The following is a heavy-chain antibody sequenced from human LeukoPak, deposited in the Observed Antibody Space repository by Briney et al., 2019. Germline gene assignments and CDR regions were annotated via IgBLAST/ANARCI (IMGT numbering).Heavy chain of an antibody. V-gene: IGHV3-21*01. D-gene: IGHD6-19*01. CDR2: ISSSSSYI. Sequence: GGSLRLSCAASGFTFSSYSMNWVRQAPGKGLEWVSSISSSSSYIYYADSVKGRFTISRDNAKNSLYLQMNSLRAEDTAVYYCASTRGLGGWYADYWGQGTLVTVSS. J-gene: IGHJ4*02. CDR1: GFTFSSYS. CDR3: ASTRGLGGWYADY.